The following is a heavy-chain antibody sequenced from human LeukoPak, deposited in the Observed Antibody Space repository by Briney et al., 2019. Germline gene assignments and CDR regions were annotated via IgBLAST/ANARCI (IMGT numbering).Heavy chain of an antibody. CDR1: GYRFTSYW. J-gene: IGHJ4*02. CDR3: ARTSKLFFDY. V-gene: IGHV5-51*01. D-gene: IGHD3-10*01. CDR2: IYPCDSDT. Sequence: GESLKISCKGSGYRFTSYWIGWVRQMPGKGLEWMGIIYPCDSDTRYSPSFQRQVTIHANKSISTAYLQWSSLKASDTAMYYCARTSKLFFDYWGQGTLVTVSS.